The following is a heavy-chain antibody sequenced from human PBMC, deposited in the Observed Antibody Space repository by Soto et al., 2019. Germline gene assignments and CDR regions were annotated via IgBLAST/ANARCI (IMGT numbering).Heavy chain of an antibody. D-gene: IGHD4-17*01. CDR2: IYYSGST. CDR1: GGSVSSGSYY. Sequence: QVQLQESGPGLVKPSETLSLTCTVSGGSVSSGSYYWSWIRQPPGKGLEWLGYIYYSGSTNYNPSLKRRVAISVDTPQNQFSLKLSSVTAADTAWYYCARDYYGDYVPYYCGMDVWGQGTTVTVSS. V-gene: IGHV4-61*01. J-gene: IGHJ6*02. CDR3: ARDYYGDYVPYYCGMDV.